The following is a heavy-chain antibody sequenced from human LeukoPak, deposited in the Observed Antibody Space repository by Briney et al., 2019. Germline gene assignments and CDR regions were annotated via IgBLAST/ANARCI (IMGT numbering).Heavy chain of an antibody. V-gene: IGHV3-7*01. CDR1: GFTFSSYW. CDR3: ARDDIYYYDSSGYYPDY. CDR2: IKQDGSEK. D-gene: IGHD3-22*01. Sequence: GGSLRLSCAASGFTFSSYWMSWVRQAPGKGLEWVANIKQDGSEKYYVDSVKGRFTISRDNAKNSLYLQMNSLRAEDTAVYYCARDDIYYYDSSGYYPDYWGQGTLVTLSS. J-gene: IGHJ4*02.